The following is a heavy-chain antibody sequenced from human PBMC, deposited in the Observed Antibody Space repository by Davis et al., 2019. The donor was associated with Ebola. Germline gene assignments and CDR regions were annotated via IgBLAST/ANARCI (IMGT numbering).Heavy chain of an antibody. CDR1: GFTFGNFW. D-gene: IGHD5-18*01. CDR2: ANSDGSTT. V-gene: IGHV3-74*01. Sequence: PGGSLRLSCTASGFTFGNFWMHWVRQAPGKGLEWVSRANSDGSTTGYGDSVKGRFTISRDNARNTLYLQMNSLRAEDTAVYYCSREVRGGFSPMDLWGTGTTVTVSS. CDR3: SREVRGGFSPMDL. J-gene: IGHJ6*04.